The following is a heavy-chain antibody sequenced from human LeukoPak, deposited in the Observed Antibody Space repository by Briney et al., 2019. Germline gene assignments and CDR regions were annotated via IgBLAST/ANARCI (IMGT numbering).Heavy chain of an antibody. Sequence: GGSLRLSCAASGFTFSSYWMTWVRQGTGKWLEWMANIRDDGSDKYYVDSVKGRFTISRDNAQNTLLLQMDSLRVEDTAVYYCVRHTRRSPGDYWGQGTLVTVST. CDR2: IRDDGSDK. CDR3: VRHTRRSPGDY. CDR1: GFTFSSYW. D-gene: IGHD1-26*01. J-gene: IGHJ4*02. V-gene: IGHV3-7*01.